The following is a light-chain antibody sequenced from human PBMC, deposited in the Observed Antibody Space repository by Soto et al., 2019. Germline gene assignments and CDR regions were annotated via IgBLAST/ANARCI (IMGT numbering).Light chain of an antibody. CDR1: QSISYY. V-gene: IGKV1-39*01. CDR3: QQAHT. Sequence: DIQMTQSPSSLSASVGDRVTITCRASQSISYYLNWYQHKSGKAPKLLIYAASSLQGGVPSRFSGSGSGTDFTLTISSLQPEDFATYYCQQAHTFGQGTKLEIK. J-gene: IGKJ2*01. CDR2: AAS.